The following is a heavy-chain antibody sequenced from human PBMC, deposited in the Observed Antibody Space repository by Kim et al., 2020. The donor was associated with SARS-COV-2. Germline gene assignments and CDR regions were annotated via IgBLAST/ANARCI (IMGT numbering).Heavy chain of an antibody. V-gene: IGHV4-39*01. Sequence: YNPALKSQVTISVDTSKNQFSLKLGSVTAADTAVYYCARQTLTTGTTSPWGQGTLVTVSS. J-gene: IGHJ5*02. D-gene: IGHD4-17*01. CDR3: ARQTLTTGTTSP.